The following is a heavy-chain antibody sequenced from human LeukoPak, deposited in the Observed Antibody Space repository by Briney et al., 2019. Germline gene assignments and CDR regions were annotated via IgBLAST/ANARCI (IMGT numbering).Heavy chain of an antibody. D-gene: IGHD3-22*01. J-gene: IGHJ4*02. V-gene: IGHV4-39*01. CDR3: ARIHYYDSSGYYFALDY. CDR2: IYHSGST. Sequence: PSETLSLTCTVSGGSISSSSYYWGWIRQPPGKGLEWIGSIYHSGSTYYNPSLKSRVTISVDTSKNQFSLKLSSVTAADTAVYYCARIHYYDSSGYYFALDYWGQGTLVTVSS. CDR1: GGSISSSSYY.